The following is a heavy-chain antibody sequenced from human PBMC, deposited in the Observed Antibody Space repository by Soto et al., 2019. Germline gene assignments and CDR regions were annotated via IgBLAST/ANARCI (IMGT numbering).Heavy chain of an antibody. J-gene: IGHJ3*02. CDR2: TYYRSKWYN. D-gene: IGHD6-19*01. CDR1: GDSVFSSTAA. V-gene: IGHV6-1*01. Sequence: SQTLSLTCAISGDSVFSSTAAWNWIRQSPSRGLEWLGRTYYRSKWYNDYAVSVKSRITINPDTSKHQFSLQLNSVTPEDTAVYYCARDRSGSGWFNAFDIWGHGAMVTVSS. CDR3: ARDRSGSGWFNAFDI.